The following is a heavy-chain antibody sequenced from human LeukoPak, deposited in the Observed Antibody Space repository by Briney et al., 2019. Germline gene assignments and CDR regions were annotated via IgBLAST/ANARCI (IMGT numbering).Heavy chain of an antibody. V-gene: IGHV4-30-2*01. J-gene: IGHJ4*02. CDR2: IYHSGST. Sequence: PSETLSLTCAVSGGSISSGGYSWSWIRPPPGKGLEWIGYIYHSGSTYYNPSLKSRVTISVDRSKNQFSLKLSSVTAADTAVYYCARGSSSGSIYFDYWGQGTLVTVSS. CDR3: ARGSSSGSIYFDY. CDR1: GGSISSGGYS. D-gene: IGHD3-22*01.